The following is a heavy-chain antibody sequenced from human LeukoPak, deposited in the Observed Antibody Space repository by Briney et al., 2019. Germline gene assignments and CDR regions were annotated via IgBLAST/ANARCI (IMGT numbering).Heavy chain of an antibody. J-gene: IGHJ4*02. CDR3: ATDQRYAFDY. Sequence: PGGSLRLSCATSGFSFRDYPMNWVRQAPGKGLEWVSNIRTSSEGANLAFYADSVKGRVTFSRDDAKNTLYLHMHSPRDDDTAVYYCATDQRYAFDYWGQGILVTVSS. V-gene: IGHV3-21*05. D-gene: IGHD3-9*01. CDR1: GFSFRDYP. CDR2: IRTSSEGANLA.